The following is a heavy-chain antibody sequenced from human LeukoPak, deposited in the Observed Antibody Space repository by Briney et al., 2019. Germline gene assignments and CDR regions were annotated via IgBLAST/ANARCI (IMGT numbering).Heavy chain of an antibody. Sequence: SETLSLTCTVSGGSISGSYYWVWIRQPPGKGLEWIGSIYYGGRIYYNPSLKSRVTISVDTSKNQFSLKLSSVTAADTAVYYCARVRSYSSGYDYWGQGTLVTVSS. CDR3: ARVRSYSSGYDY. CDR1: GGSISGSYY. CDR2: IYYGGRI. D-gene: IGHD6-19*01. V-gene: IGHV4-39*07. J-gene: IGHJ4*02.